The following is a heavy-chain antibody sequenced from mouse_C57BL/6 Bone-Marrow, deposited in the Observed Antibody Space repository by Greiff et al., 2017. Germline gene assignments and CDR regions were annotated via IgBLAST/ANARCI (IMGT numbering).Heavy chain of an antibody. Sequence: QVQLQQPGAELVKPGASVKMSCKASGYTFTSYWITWVKQRPGQGLEWIGDIYPGSGSTNYNEKFKSKATLTVDTSSSTAYMQRSSLTSEDSAVYYCARDYGSSEPFAYWGQGTLVTVSA. J-gene: IGHJ3*01. CDR3: ARDYGSSEPFAY. V-gene: IGHV1-55*01. CDR2: IYPGSGST. D-gene: IGHD1-1*01. CDR1: GYTFTSYW.